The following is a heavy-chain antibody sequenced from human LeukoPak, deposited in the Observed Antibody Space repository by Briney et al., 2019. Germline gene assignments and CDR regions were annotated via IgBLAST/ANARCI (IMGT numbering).Heavy chain of an antibody. CDR2: IHSSGNT. CDR1: CGSISSYY. Sequence: SETLSLTCTVSCGSISSYYWSWLRIRQPAGKGQEWIGRIHSSGNTNYNPSLKGRVTMSVDTSKNQFSLSLTFVTSADTAVYYCARTTAHWYFDLWGRGTLVSVSS. V-gene: IGHV4-4*07. CDR3: ARTTAHWYFDL. J-gene: IGHJ2*01. D-gene: IGHD2-21*02.